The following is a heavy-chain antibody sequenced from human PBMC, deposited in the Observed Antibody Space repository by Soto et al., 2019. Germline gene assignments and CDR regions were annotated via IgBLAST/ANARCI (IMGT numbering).Heavy chain of an antibody. Sequence: SETLSLTCAVYGGSFSCYYLSWIRQPPGKGLEWIWEINHSGSTNYNPSLKSRVTISVDTSKNQLSLKLSSVTAADKAVYYCARGGGFDYWGQGTLVTVSS. J-gene: IGHJ4*02. D-gene: IGHD1-26*01. CDR1: GGSFSCYY. CDR2: INHSGST. CDR3: ARGGGFDY. V-gene: IGHV4-34*01.